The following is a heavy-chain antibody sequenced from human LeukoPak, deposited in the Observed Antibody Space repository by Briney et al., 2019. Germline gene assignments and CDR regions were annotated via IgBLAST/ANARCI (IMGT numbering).Heavy chain of an antibody. Sequence: ASVKVSFKASGYTFTSYYMHWVRQAPGQGLEWMGIINPSGGSTSYAQKFQGRVTMTRDMSTSTVYMELSSLRSEDTAVYYCAREGQWLGLDYWGQGTLVTVSS. CDR3: AREGQWLGLDY. J-gene: IGHJ4*02. V-gene: IGHV1-46*01. D-gene: IGHD6-19*01. CDR1: GYTFTSYY. CDR2: INPSGGST.